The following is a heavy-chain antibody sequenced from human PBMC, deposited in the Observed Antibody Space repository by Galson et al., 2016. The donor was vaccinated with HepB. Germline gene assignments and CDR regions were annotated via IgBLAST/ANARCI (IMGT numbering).Heavy chain of an antibody. D-gene: IGHD6-19*01. Sequence: SLRLSCAASGYTFSSSAMNWVRQAPGKGLEWLSHISGGSSTIYYADSVKGRFTVPRDNAKNSLYLQMNSLRDDDTAVYYCAKPFLSSGLYYFDYWGRGTLVTVSS. V-gene: IGHV3-48*02. CDR2: ISGGSSTI. J-gene: IGHJ4*02. CDR1: GYTFSSSA. CDR3: AKPFLSSGLYYFDY.